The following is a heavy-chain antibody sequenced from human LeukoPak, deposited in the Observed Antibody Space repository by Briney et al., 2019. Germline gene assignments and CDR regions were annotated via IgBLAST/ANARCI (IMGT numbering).Heavy chain of an antibody. CDR2: IYSGGST. J-gene: IGHJ4*02. Sequence: GGSLRLSCAASEFSVGSNYMTWVRQAPGKGLEWVSLIYSGGSTYYADSVKGRFTISRDNSKNTLYLQMNSLRPEDTAVYYCAKDSSVYHYDSRNLDYWGQGTLVTVSS. V-gene: IGHV3-66*01. CDR1: EFSVGSNY. D-gene: IGHD3-22*01. CDR3: AKDSSVYHYDSRNLDY.